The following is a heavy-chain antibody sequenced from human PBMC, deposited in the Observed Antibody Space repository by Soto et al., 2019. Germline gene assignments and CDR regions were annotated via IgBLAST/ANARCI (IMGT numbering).Heavy chain of an antibody. CDR3: AGLYLTHRPYYYYYYGMDV. CDR2: IIPIFGTA. J-gene: IGHJ6*02. CDR1: GGTFSSYA. Sequence: EASVKVSCKASGGTFSSYAISWVRQAPGQGLEWMGGIIPIFGTANYAQKFQGRVTITADESTSTAYMELSSLRSEDTAVYYCAGLYLTHRPYYYYYYGMDVWGQGTTVTVSS. D-gene: IGHD3-9*01. V-gene: IGHV1-69*13.